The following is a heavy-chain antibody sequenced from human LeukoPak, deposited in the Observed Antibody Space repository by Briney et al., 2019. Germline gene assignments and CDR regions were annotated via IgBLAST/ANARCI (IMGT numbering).Heavy chain of an antibody. CDR3: AKPMDSSGWYVDY. Sequence: PGGSLRLSCAASGFTFSSYGMHWVRQAPGKGLEWVAVISYDGSNKYYADSVKGRFTISRDNSKSTLYLQMNSLRAEDTAVYYCAKPMDSSGWYVDYWGQGTLVTVSS. CDR1: GFTFSSYG. CDR2: ISYDGSNK. J-gene: IGHJ4*02. D-gene: IGHD6-19*01. V-gene: IGHV3-30*18.